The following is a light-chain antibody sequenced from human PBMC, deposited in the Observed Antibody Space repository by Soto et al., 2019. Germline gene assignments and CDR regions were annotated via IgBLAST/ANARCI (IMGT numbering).Light chain of an antibody. CDR1: SFNIGAGYD. CDR2: GNS. V-gene: IGLV1-40*01. J-gene: IGLJ2*01. CDR3: QSYDSSLSGVV. Sequence: QAVVTQPPSVCGAPEQRVTISCNGSSFNIGAGYDVHWYQQLPGTAPKLLIYGNSNRPSGVPDRFSGSKSGTSASLAITGLHAEDEADYYCQSYDSSLSGVVFGGGTKLTVL.